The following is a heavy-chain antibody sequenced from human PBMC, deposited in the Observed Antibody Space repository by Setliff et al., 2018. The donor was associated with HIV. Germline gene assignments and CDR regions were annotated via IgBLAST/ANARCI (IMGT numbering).Heavy chain of an antibody. CDR3: ARDVNFYYEGGNWFDP. CDR2: MNPKSGNT. D-gene: IGHD3-22*01. J-gene: IGHJ5*02. Sequence: GASVKVSCKASGYTFTNSDINWVRQATGQGLEWMGWMNPKSGNTGYAQRFQGRVTITADESTNTAYMELSSLRSEDTAVYYCARDVNFYYEGGNWFDPWGQGTLVTVSS. V-gene: IGHV1-8*03. CDR1: GYTFTNSD.